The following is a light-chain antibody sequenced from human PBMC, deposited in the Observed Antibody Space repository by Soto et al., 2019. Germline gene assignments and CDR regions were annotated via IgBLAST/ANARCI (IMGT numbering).Light chain of an antibody. Sequence: DIQLTQSPSLSVSVRDRVTITCRASQGVTNYLVWYQQKPGRAPKLLISAASTLQSGVPSRFSGSVSGTEFTLTISSLQPEDFGTYYCQQVKAYPITFGGGTKVEIK. CDR2: AAS. V-gene: IGKV1-9*01. CDR3: QQVKAYPIT. CDR1: QGVTNY. J-gene: IGKJ4*01.